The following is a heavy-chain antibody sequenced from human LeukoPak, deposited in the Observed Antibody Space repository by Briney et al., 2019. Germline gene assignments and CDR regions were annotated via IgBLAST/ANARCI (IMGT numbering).Heavy chain of an antibody. CDR2: INPSGGST. J-gene: IGHJ4*02. CDR1: GYTFTSYD. V-gene: IGHV1-46*01. CDR3: ARDQSSGWSYFDY. D-gene: IGHD6-19*01. Sequence: ASVKVSCKASGYTFTSYDINWVRQAPGQGLEWMGIINPSGGSTSYAQKFQGRVTMTRDTSTSTVYMELSSLRSEDTAVYYCARDQSSGWSYFDYWGQGTLVTVSS.